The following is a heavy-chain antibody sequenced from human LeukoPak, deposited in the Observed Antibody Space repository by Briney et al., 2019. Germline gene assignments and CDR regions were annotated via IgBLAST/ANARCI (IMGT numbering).Heavy chain of an antibody. V-gene: IGHV3-33*01. D-gene: IGHD5-12*01. CDR3: ARDQRGFSYSKYYFDY. J-gene: IGHJ4*02. CDR1: GFSFSSYG. CDR2: IWYDGTNK. Sequence: GGSLRLSCAASGFSFSSYGMHWVRQAPGKGLEWVAVIWYDGTNKRYADSVKGRFTISRDNSKNTLYLQMNSLRAEDTAVYYCARDQRGFSYSKYYFDYWGQGTLVTVSS.